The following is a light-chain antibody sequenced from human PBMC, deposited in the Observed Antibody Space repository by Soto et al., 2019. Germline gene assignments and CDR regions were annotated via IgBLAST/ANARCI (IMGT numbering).Light chain of an antibody. Sequence: QSALTQPPSVSGSPGQSVTISCTGTSSDVGSSNGVSWYQQHPGTAPKLMIYDVSNRPSGVPDRFSGSKSGNTASLTISGLQAEDDADYYCSSYTSTSTYVFGTGTQLTVL. V-gene: IGLV2-18*02. CDR2: DVS. J-gene: IGLJ1*01. CDR3: SSYTSTSTYV. CDR1: SSDVGSSNG.